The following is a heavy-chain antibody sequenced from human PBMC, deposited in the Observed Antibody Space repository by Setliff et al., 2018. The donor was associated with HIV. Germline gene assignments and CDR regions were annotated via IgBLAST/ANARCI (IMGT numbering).Heavy chain of an antibody. CDR2: IITILGIA. V-gene: IGHV1-69*10. D-gene: IGHD1-26*01. CDR1: GGTFSSYA. Sequence: SVKVSCKASGGTFSSYAISWVRQAPGQGLEWMGGIITILGIANYAQKFQGRVTITADESTSTAYMELSSLRSEDTAVYYCARVMGATTGFHDYWGQGTLVTVSS. J-gene: IGHJ4*02. CDR3: ARVMGATTGFHDY.